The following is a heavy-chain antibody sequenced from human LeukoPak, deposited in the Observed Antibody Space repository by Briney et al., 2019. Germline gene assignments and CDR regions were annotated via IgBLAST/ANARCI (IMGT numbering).Heavy chain of an antibody. CDR1: GGSISSYY. D-gene: IGHD3-10*01. V-gene: IGHV4-59*01. CDR2: IYYSGST. CDR3: ANGPGYYYGSGSYYVAPFDY. Sequence: PSETLSLTCTVSGGSISSYYWSWIRQPPGKGLEWIGYIYYSGSTNYNPSLKSRVTISVDTSKNQFSLKLSSVTAADTAVYYCANGPGYYYGSGSYYVAPFDYWGQGTLVTVSS. J-gene: IGHJ4*02.